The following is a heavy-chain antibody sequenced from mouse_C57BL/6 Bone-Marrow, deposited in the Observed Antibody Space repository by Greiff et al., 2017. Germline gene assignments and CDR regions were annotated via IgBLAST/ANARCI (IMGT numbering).Heavy chain of an antibody. Sequence: VQLQQSGAELVRPWTSVKVSCKASGYAFPNYLLEWVKQRPGQGLVLIGGINPGSGGTHYNEKFKGKAKLTADKSSSTAYMQLSSLTSEDTAVYFCARRSYYYGSSYLYYYAMDYWGQGTSVTVSS. D-gene: IGHD1-1*01. J-gene: IGHJ4*01. CDR2: INPGSGGT. CDR1: GYAFPNYL. CDR3: ARRSYYYGSSYLYYYAMDY. V-gene: IGHV1-54*01.